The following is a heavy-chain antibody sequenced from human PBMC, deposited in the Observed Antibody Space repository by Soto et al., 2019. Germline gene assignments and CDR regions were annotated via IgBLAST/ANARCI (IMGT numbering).Heavy chain of an antibody. CDR1: GYSFSTYD. Sequence: QLMQSGAEVKKPGAYVKVSCKASGYSFSTYDISWLRQAPGQGLEWMGRISPKNGNTDYAQKFQDRVTMTADTSSSTAYMELRGLRSDDTAIYYCATSYDSGFDPWGQGTLVTVSS. V-gene: IGHV1-18*04. CDR2: ISPKNGNT. CDR3: ATSYDSGFDP. J-gene: IGHJ5*02. D-gene: IGHD3-3*01.